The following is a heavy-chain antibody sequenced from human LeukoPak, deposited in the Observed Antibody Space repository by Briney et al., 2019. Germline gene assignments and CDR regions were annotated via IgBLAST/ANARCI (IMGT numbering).Heavy chain of an antibody. J-gene: IGHJ3*02. D-gene: IGHD3-9*01. CDR1: GGSFSGYY. V-gene: IGHV4-34*01. CDR2: INNSGST. CDR3: AAYHFPYYDIVTGRRYAFDI. Sequence: SETLSLTCAVYGGSFSGYYWRWIRQPPGKGLEWIGEINNSGSTNYNPSLKSRVTISVDTSKSQFSLKLSSVTAADTAVYYFAAYHFPYYDIVTGRRYAFDIWGQGTMVTVSS.